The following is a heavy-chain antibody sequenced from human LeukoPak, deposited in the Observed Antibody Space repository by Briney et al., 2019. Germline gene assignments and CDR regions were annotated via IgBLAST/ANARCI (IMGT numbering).Heavy chain of an antibody. D-gene: IGHD1-26*01. Sequence: PGGSLRLSCAASGFTFSGSAMHWVRQASGKGLEWVGRIRSKANSYATAYAASVKGRFTISSDDSKNTAYLQMNSLKTEDTAVYYCTRRELPDEYNWFDPWGQGTLVTVSS. V-gene: IGHV3-73*01. J-gene: IGHJ5*02. CDR1: GFTFSGSA. CDR3: TRRELPDEYNWFDP. CDR2: IRSKANSYAT.